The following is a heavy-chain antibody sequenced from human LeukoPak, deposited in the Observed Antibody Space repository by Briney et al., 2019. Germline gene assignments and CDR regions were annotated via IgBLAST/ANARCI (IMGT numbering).Heavy chain of an antibody. CDR1: GVSISSSNW. Sequence: SETLSLTCAVSGVSISSSNWWSWVRQPPGQGLEWIGEIYHSGSTNYNPSLKIRVTISVEKSKVRFSVKLSSVTAADTGVYCGARDLVRPTGGSMVRGTPDDAFDSWGQGTMVGVSS. D-gene: IGHD3-10*01. CDR2: IYHSGST. CDR3: ARDLVRPTGGSMVRGTPDDAFDS. J-gene: IGHJ3*02. V-gene: IGHV4-4*01.